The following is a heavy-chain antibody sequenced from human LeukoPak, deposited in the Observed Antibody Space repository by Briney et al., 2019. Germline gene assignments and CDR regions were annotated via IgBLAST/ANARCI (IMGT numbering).Heavy chain of an antibody. J-gene: IGHJ4*02. CDR1: GGSTSSYY. V-gene: IGHV4-59*01. D-gene: IGHD2-2*01. CDR3: ARVWCSSTSCPDY. CDR2: IYYSGST. Sequence: SETLSLTCTVSGGSTSSYYWSWIRQPPGKGLEWIGYIYYSGSTNYNPSLKSRVTISVDTSKNQFSLKLSSVAAADTAVYYCARVWCSSTSCPDYWGQGTLVTVSS.